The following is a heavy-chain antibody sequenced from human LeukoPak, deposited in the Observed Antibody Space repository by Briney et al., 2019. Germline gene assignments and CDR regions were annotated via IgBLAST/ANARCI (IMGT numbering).Heavy chain of an antibody. D-gene: IGHD4-17*01. CDR3: ARDMTTARFDN. J-gene: IGHJ4*02. CDR1: GFTFSNYP. V-gene: IGHV3-21*01. Sequence: GGFLRLSCAASGFTFSNYPMDWVRQAPGKGLEWVSYISSSSTYIYYADSVKGRFTISRDNAKNSLYLQMNSLRAEDTAVYYCARDMTTARFDNWGQGTLVTVSS. CDR2: ISSSSTYI.